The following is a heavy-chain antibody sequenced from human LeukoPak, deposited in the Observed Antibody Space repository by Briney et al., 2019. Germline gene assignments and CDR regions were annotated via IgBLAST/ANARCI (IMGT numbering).Heavy chain of an antibody. J-gene: IGHJ4*02. CDR3: ARSGYCSSISCHAGNSLPYDY. CDR2: INHSGST. D-gene: IGHD2-2*01. V-gene: IGHV4-34*01. Sequence: SETLSLTCAVYGGSFSGYYWSWIRQPPGKGLEWIGEINHSGSTNYNPSLKSRVTISVDTSKNQFSLKLSSVTAADTAVYYCARSGYCSSISCHAGNSLPYDYWGQGTLVTVSS. CDR1: GGSFSGYY.